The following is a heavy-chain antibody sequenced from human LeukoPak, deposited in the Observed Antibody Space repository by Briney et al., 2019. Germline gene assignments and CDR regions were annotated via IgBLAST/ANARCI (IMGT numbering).Heavy chain of an antibody. CDR1: GGSISRSSYY. J-gene: IGHJ5*02. V-gene: IGHV4-39*07. CDR3: ARTVRSGYDFWSGSLSFDP. D-gene: IGHD3-3*01. CDR2: TYYSGST. Sequence: SETLSLTCSVSGGSISRSSYYWTWIRQSPGRGLEWIGNTYYSGSTLYNPSLKSRVTISVDTSKNQFSLKLSSVTAADTAVYYCARTVRSGYDFWSGSLSFDPWGQGSLVTVSS.